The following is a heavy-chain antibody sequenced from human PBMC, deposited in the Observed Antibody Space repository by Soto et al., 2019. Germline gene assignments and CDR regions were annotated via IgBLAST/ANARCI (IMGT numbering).Heavy chain of an antibody. CDR1: GGSISSSSYY. CDR3: ARGDSSSPNYYYYYMDV. V-gene: IGHV4-39*07. CDR2: IYYSGST. Sequence: SETLSLTCTVSGGSISSSSYYWGWIRQPPGKGLEWIGSIYYSGSTYYNPSLKSRVTISVDTSKNQFSLKLSSVTAADTAVYYCARGDSSSPNYYYYYMDVWGKGTTVTVSS. J-gene: IGHJ6*03. D-gene: IGHD6-6*01.